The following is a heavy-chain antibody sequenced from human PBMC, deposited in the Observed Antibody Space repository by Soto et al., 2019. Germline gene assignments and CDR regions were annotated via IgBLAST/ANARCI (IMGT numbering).Heavy chain of an antibody. CDR2: IVVGSGNT. D-gene: IGHD3-22*01. CDR3: AADPLYYYDSSGHYAFDI. Sequence: SVKVSCKASGFTFTSSAVQWVRQAVGQRLEWIGWIVVGSGNTNYAQKFQERVTITRDMSTSTAYMELSSLRSEDTAVYYCAADPLYYYDSSGHYAFDILGQGTMVNVS. V-gene: IGHV1-58*01. CDR1: GFTFTSSA. J-gene: IGHJ3*02.